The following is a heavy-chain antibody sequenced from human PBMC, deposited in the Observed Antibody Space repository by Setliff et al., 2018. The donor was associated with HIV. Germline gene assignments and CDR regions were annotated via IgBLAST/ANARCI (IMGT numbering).Heavy chain of an antibody. V-gene: IGHV4-59*11. CDR3: ARVGYHGSGRYSFDY. CDR2: VYNSGTT. D-gene: IGHD3-10*01. J-gene: IGHJ4*02. CDR1: GASSSSHY. Sequence: SETLSLTCTVSGASSSSHYWSWIRQPPGRAPEWIGYVYNSGTTKYNPSLKSRVTISVDTSKNQFSLRLNSVTAADTAVYYCARVGYHGSGRYSFDYWGQGTLVTVSS.